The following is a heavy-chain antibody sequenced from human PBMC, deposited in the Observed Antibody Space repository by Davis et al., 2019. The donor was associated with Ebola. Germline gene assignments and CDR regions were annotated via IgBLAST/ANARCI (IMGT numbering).Heavy chain of an antibody. D-gene: IGHD4-11*01. CDR3: TTTTTASDY. CDR2: IRSKANSYAT. Sequence: GGSLRLSCAASGFTFSSYWMHWVRQASGKGLEWVGRIRSKANSYATAYAASVKGRFTISRDDSKNTAYLQMNSLKTEDTAVYYCTTTTTASDYWGQGTLVTVSS. CDR1: GFTFSSYW. V-gene: IGHV3-73*01. J-gene: IGHJ4*02.